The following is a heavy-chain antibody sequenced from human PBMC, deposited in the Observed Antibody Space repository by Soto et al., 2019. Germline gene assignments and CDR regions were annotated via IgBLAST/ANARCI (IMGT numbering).Heavy chain of an antibody. V-gene: IGHV4-30-4*01. Sequence: PSETLSLTCTVSGGSISSGDYYWTWIRQPPGKGLEWIGFIFNSENTYYNPSLKSRITLSIDTSKNQFSLHLTSVTAADTAVYSCVGEPKGGPAGGVFDLWGQGTMVTVSS. D-gene: IGHD2-2*01. J-gene: IGHJ3*01. CDR1: GGSISSGDYY. CDR3: VGEPKGGPAGGVFDL. CDR2: IFNSENT.